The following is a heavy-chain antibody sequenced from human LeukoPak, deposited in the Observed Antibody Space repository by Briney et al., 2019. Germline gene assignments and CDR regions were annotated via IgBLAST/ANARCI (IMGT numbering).Heavy chain of an antibody. Sequence: GGSLRLSCAASGFTFSSYAMSWVRQAPGKGLECVSAISRSGTNTYYTDSVRGRFTISRDNSKHTLSLQMNSLRAEDTALYSCATEGVTPFDYWGQGTLVTVSS. CDR3: ATEGVTPFDY. CDR1: GFTFSSYA. J-gene: IGHJ4*02. D-gene: IGHD3-16*02. CDR2: ISRSGTNT. V-gene: IGHV3-23*01.